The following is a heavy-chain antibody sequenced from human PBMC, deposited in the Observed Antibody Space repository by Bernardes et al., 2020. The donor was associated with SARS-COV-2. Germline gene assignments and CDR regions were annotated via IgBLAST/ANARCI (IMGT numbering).Heavy chain of an antibody. J-gene: IGHJ6*02. V-gene: IGHV3-23*01. CDR3: AKDNIVVEPAGTYGMDV. CDR1: GFTFTDYA. Sequence: GGSLRLSCEASGFTFTDYAMSWVRQGPGKGLQWASSISGDGETTYYEDSLKGRFTISRDNSKNMLYLQMNSLRAEDTAIYYCAKDNIVVEPAGTYGMDVWGQGTTVTVSS. D-gene: IGHD2-2*01. CDR2: ISGDGETT.